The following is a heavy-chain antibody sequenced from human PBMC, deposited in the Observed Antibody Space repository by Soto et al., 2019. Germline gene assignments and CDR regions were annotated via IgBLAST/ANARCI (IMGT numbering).Heavy chain of an antibody. CDR2: TYYRSRWYN. CDR1: GDSVSSNSAA. J-gene: IGHJ6*03. CDR3: AGTTSHYWYYMDV. V-gene: IGHV6-1*01. Sequence: SQTLSLTCAISGDSVSSNSAAWNWIRQSPSRGLEWLGRTYYRSRWYNDYAVSVRSRITVNPDTSKDQFSLQLTSVTPEDTAVYYCAGTTSHYWYYMDVWGKGTTVTVSS. D-gene: IGHD1-7*01.